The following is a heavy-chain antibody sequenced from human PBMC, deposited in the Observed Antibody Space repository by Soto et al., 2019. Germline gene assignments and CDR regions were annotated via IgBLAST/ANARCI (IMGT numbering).Heavy chain of an antibody. V-gene: IGHV1-18*01. CDR1: GYTFTSYG. D-gene: IGHD3-10*01. J-gene: IGHJ4*02. Sequence: GASVKVSCKASGYTFTSYGISWVRQAPGQGLEWMGWISAYNGNTNYAQKLQGRVTMTTDTSTSTAYMELRSLRSDDTAVYYCARFESHYYYGSGSYMDYWGQGTLVTVSS. CDR3: ARFESHYYYGSGSYMDY. CDR2: ISAYNGNT.